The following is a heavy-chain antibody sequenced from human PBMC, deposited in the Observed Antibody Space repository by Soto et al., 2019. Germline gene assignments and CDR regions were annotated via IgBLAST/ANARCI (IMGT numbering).Heavy chain of an antibody. D-gene: IGHD1-1*01. V-gene: IGHV1-69*02. J-gene: IGHJ4*02. CDR3: ARSGTLDY. CDR1: GGSFDAYA. CDR2: IIPVVDVT. Sequence: QGQLVQSGAEVKKPGSSVRVSCKASGGSFDAYAINWVRQAPGQGLEWMVRIIPVVDVTNYGRRFQGRLTITADKSTTTAYMELNSLTSEDTAIYYCARSGTLDYWGQGTLVTVSS.